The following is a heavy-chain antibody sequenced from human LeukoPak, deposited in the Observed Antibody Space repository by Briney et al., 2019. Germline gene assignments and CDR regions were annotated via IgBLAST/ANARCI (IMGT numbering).Heavy chain of an antibody. Sequence: SETLSLTCTVSGGSISSYYWSWIRQPAGKGLEWIGRIYTSGSTNYNPSPKSRVTMSVDTSKNQFSLKLSSVTAADTAVYYCARYAILTGYTPADYGMDVWGQGTTVTVSS. CDR2: IYTSGST. V-gene: IGHV4-4*07. D-gene: IGHD3-9*01. J-gene: IGHJ6*02. CDR1: GGSISSYY. CDR3: ARYAILTGYTPADYGMDV.